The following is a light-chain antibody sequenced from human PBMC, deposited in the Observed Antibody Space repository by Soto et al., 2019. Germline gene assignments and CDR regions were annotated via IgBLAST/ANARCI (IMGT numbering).Light chain of an antibody. V-gene: IGKV3-15*01. CDR3: QQGWT. CDR2: GAS. Sequence: EIVMTQSPATLSVSPGERATLSCRASQSVSSNLAWYQQKPGQAPRLLISGASTRATGIPARFSGSGSGTEFTLTISSLQSEDFAVYYCQQGWTFGQGTKVDIK. CDR1: QSVSSN. J-gene: IGKJ1*01.